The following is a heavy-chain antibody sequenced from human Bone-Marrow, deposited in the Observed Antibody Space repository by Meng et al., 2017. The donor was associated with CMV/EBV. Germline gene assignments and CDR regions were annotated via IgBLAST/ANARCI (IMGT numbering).Heavy chain of an antibody. CDR2: ISSSSSTI. CDR1: GFTFSSYS. Sequence: GGSLRLSCAASGFTFSSYSMNWVRQAPGKGLEWVSYISSSSSTIYYADSVKGRFTISRDNAKNSLYLQMNSLRAEDTAVYYCARDQDHYYDSSGYYDYWGQGPLVTVYS. CDR3: ARDQDHYYDSSGYYDY. D-gene: IGHD3-22*01. V-gene: IGHV3-48*04. J-gene: IGHJ4*02.